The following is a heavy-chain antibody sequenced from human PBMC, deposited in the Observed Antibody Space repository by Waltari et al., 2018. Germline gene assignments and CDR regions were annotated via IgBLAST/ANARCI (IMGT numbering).Heavy chain of an antibody. CDR1: GFTLRTYA. Sequence: EVELLESGGDLVQRGGSLRLSCVASGFTLRTYAMSWVRQSPGKGLEWVSSSSGSGGTTDYAESVKGRFTVSRDNSRNTLYLQLRSLGTEDTAVYYCAKGRESSVWFLYHYYFMDVWGRGTTVTVSS. CDR2: SSGSGGTT. D-gene: IGHD6-19*01. J-gene: IGHJ6*03. V-gene: IGHV3-23*01. CDR3: AKGRESSVWFLYHYYFMDV.